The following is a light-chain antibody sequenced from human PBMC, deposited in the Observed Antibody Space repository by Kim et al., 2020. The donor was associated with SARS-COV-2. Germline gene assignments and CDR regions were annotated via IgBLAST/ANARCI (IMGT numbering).Light chain of an antibody. V-gene: IGLV2-14*03. CDR3: CSYTTTGTLT. CDR1: SDDVGGYDY. Sequence: GKSITISCTGTSDDVGGYDYVSWYQQHPGKAPKLIVFDITDRPAGISDRFSGSKSGNTASLAISGLEAEDEADYYCCSYTTTGTLTFGGGTKVTVL. J-gene: IGLJ2*01. CDR2: DIT.